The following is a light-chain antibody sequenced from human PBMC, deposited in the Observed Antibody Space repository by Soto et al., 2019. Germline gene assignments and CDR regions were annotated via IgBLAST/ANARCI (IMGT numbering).Light chain of an antibody. J-gene: IGKJ4*01. CDR3: QQYDNLPLT. CDR2: AAS. V-gene: IGKV1-6*01. Sequence: ATQMTQSPSSLSASVGDRFTITCRASQDIGNDLGWYQQKPGKAPKLLIYAASTLQSGVPSRFSGSGSGTDFTLTISCLQSEDIATYYCQQYDNLPLTFGGGTKVDIK. CDR1: QDIGND.